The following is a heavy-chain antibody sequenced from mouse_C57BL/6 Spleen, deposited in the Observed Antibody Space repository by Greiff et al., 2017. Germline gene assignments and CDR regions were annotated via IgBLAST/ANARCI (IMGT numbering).Heavy chain of an antibody. CDR2: IHPNSGST. J-gene: IGHJ4*01. Sequence: QVQLQQPGAELVKPGASVKLSCKASGYTFTSYWMHWVKQRPGQGLEWIGMIHPNSGSTNYNEKVKSKATLTVDKSSSTAYMQLSSLTSEDSAVYYCASYDYDESYAMDYWGQGTSVTVSS. V-gene: IGHV1-64*01. CDR1: GYTFTSYW. D-gene: IGHD2-4*01. CDR3: ASYDYDESYAMDY.